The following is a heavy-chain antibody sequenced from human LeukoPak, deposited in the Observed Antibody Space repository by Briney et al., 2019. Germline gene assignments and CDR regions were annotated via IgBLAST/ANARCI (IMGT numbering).Heavy chain of an antibody. CDR1: GFTFSNYA. D-gene: IGHD6-13*01. J-gene: IGHJ3*02. Sequence: GGSLRLSCAASGFTFSNYAMSWVRLGPGKGLEWVSGFSASDGSTQYADSVKGWFTISRDNSKNTLFLQMISLRAEDTAVYYCAKSKTAAAGTGAFDIWGQGTMVTVSS. CDR3: AKSKTAAAGTGAFDI. CDR2: FSASDGST. V-gene: IGHV3-23*01.